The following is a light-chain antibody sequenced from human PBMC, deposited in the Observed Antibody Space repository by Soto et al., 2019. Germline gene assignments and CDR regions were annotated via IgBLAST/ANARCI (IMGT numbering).Light chain of an antibody. CDR1: QSVSSSY. J-gene: IGKJ4*01. CDR3: QQYGSSHTVT. Sequence: EIVLTQSPGTLSLSPGERATLSCRASQSVSSSYLAWYQQKPGQAPRLLIYGASSRATGIPDRFSGSGSGTAFTLTISILEPEDFAVFYCQQYGSSHTVTFGGGTKV. V-gene: IGKV3-20*01. CDR2: GAS.